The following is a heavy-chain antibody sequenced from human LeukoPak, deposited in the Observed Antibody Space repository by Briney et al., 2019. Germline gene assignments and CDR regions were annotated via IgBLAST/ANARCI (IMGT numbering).Heavy chain of an antibody. D-gene: IGHD5/OR15-5a*01. Sequence: GGSLRLSCAASGFTFSSYGMHWVRQAPGKGLEWVSTFSGSGGSTYYADSVKGRFSISRDNSKNTLYLQMNSLRAEDTAVYYCAKRLFDYWGQGTLVTVSS. CDR1: GFTFSSYG. CDR3: AKRLFDY. CDR2: FSGSGGST. V-gene: IGHV3-23*01. J-gene: IGHJ4*02.